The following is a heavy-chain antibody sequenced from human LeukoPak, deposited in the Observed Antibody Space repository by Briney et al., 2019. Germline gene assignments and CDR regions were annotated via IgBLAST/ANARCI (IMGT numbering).Heavy chain of an antibody. CDR2: IYYSGST. Sequence: SETLSLTCTVSGGSISSYYWSWIRQPPGKGLEWIGYIYYSGSTNYNPSLKSRVTISVDTSKNQFSLKLSSVTAADTAVYYCARGGGYSYGRSFWGQGTLVTVSS. J-gene: IGHJ4*02. CDR3: ARGGGYSYGRSF. D-gene: IGHD5-18*01. CDR1: GGSISSYY. V-gene: IGHV4-59*12.